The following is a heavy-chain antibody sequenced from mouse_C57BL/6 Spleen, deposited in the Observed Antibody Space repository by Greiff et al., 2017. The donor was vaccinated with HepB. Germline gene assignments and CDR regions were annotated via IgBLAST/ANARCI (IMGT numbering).Heavy chain of an antibody. CDR3: ARYDYDRTYFDY. CDR1: GYTFTDHT. D-gene: IGHD2-4*01. V-gene: IGHV1-78*01. J-gene: IGHJ2*01. Sequence: VKLQESDAELVKPGASVKISCKVSGYTFTDHTIHWMKQRPEQGLEWIGYIYPRDGSTKYNEKFKGKATLTADKSSSTAYMQLNSLTSEDSAVYFCARYDYDRTYFDYWGQGTTLTVSS. CDR2: IYPRDGST.